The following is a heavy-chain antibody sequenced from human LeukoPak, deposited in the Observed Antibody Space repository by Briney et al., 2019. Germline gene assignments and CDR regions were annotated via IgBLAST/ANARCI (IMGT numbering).Heavy chain of an antibody. J-gene: IGHJ4*02. Sequence: SETLSLTCGVSGGAITNYYWNWIRQAPGKGLEWLGYIYYTGSTTYNPSVKSRITISLDTSKKQISLKLRSVTAADTAVYYCARGGMATIERPFDYWGQGTLVTVSS. CDR1: GGAITNYY. CDR2: IYYTGST. CDR3: ARGGMATIERPFDY. V-gene: IGHV4-59*01. D-gene: IGHD5-24*01.